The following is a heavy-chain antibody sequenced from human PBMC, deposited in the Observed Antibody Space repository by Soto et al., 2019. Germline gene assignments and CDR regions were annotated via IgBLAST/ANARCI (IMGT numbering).Heavy chain of an antibody. D-gene: IGHD3-10*01. Sequence: SETLSLTCTVSGGSISSGGYYWSWIRQHPGKGLEWIGYIYYSGSTYYNPSLKSRVTISVDTSKNQFSLKLSSVTAADTAVYYCARGAYYYGSGIDYWGQGTLVTVSS. J-gene: IGHJ4*02. CDR1: GGSISSGGYY. CDR2: IYYSGST. CDR3: ARGAYYYGSGIDY. V-gene: IGHV4-31*03.